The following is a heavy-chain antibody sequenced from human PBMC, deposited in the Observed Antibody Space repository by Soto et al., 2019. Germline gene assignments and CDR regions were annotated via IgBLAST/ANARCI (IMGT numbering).Heavy chain of an antibody. D-gene: IGHD4-17*01. CDR2: IYYSGST. CDR3: ARSRQGYGDDR. Sequence: PSETLSLTCTVSGGSVSSGSYYWSWIRQPPGKGLEWIGYIYYSGSTNYNPSLKSRVTISVDTSKNQFSLKLSSVTAADTTVYYCARSRQGYGDDRWGQGTLVTVSS. V-gene: IGHV4-61*01. CDR1: GGSVSSGSYY. J-gene: IGHJ4*02.